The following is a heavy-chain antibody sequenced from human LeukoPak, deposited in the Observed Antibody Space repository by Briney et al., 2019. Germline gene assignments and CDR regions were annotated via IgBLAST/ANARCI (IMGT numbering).Heavy chain of an antibody. J-gene: IGHJ4*02. CDR3: TTWELLRSPLDY. V-gene: IGHV3-15*01. CDR1: GFTFSNAW. Sequence: GGPLRLSCAASGFTFSNAWMSWVRQAPGKGLEWVGRIKSKTDGGTTDYAAPVKGRFTISRDDSKNTLYLQMNSLKTEDTAVYYCTTWELLRSPLDYWGQGTLVTVSS. D-gene: IGHD1-26*01. CDR2: IKSKTDGGTT.